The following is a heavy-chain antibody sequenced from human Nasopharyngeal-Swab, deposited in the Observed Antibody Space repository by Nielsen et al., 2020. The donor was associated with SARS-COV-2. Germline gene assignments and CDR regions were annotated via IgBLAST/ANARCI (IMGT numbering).Heavy chain of an antibody. J-gene: IGHJ6*02. D-gene: IGHD3-3*01. Sequence: GESLKISCAASGFTFNNYNFNWVRQAPGKGLEWVSSISSSSYIYYADSVKGRFTISRDNAKNSLYLQMNSLRAEDTAMYYCARDGLDYDFWSAYFMDVWGQGTTVTVSS. CDR2: ISSSSYI. V-gene: IGHV3-21*01. CDR3: ARDGLDYDFWSAYFMDV. CDR1: GFTFNNYN.